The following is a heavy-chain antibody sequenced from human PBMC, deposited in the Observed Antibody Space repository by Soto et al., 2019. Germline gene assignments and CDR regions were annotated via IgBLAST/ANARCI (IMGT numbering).Heavy chain of an antibody. V-gene: IGHV4-59*01. J-gene: IGHJ4*02. CDR3: ARSVAVPGAHIDY. CDR1: GGSISGSY. Sequence: SETLSLTCIVSGGSISGSYWSWIRQSPGKGLEWLGYVYYTGSTNYSPSLRSRVSISVDTSKNEFSLRLSSVTAADTAVYFCARSVAVPGAHIDYWGQETQVTVSS. D-gene: IGHD6-19*01. CDR2: VYYTGST.